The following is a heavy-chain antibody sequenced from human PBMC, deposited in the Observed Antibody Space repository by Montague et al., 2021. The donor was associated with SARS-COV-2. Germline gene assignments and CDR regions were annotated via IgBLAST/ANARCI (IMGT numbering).Heavy chain of an antibody. CDR1: GGSFIGYY. CDR3: ARRLGSFEWGTYRD. Sequence: SETLSLTCTVPGGSFIGYYWGWIRQPPGKGLEWIGEINHNGNTQYNPSLKSRLTMSLDTSRNHMSLQVTSVIAADTAVYFCARRLGSFEWGTYRDWGQGTLVTVSS. J-gene: IGHJ4*02. D-gene: IGHD3-3*01. CDR2: INHNGNT. V-gene: IGHV4-34*01.